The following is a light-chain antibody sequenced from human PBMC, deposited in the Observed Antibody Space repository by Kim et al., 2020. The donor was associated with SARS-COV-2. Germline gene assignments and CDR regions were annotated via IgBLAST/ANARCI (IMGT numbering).Light chain of an antibody. CDR3: QQRDSWPRT. CDR1: QGVKNE. CDR2: DAS. V-gene: IGKV3-11*01. J-gene: IGKJ1*01. Sequence: WSPGEACSLSCRASQGVKNELAWYRQKSGQAPGLRIYDASIRATGIPARFSGSGFGTDFTPTISSLEPEDCAVYYCQQRDSWPRTFGQGTKVEIK.